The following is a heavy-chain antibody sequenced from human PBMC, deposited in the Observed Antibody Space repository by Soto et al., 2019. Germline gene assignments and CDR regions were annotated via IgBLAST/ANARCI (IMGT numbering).Heavy chain of an antibody. Sequence: QVQLQESGPGLVNPTGTLSLICTVSGAPLSSGPWWSWVRQAPGKELEGIGEVYHTWCTHYGTSLKRRLTISLERSKTQFFLKLTSATAADTTVYYCARTHLTGLYVTEDWGQGTLVTVSS. J-gene: IGHJ4*02. D-gene: IGHD2-8*01. CDR1: GAPLSSGPW. CDR2: VYHTWCT. CDR3: ARTHLTGLYVTED. V-gene: IGHV4-4*02.